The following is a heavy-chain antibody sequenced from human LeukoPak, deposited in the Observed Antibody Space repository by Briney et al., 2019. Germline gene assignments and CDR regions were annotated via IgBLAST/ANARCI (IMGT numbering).Heavy chain of an antibody. D-gene: IGHD1-14*01. CDR1: GGTFSSYA. V-gene: IGHV1-69*01. CDR3: ARDPRNRGPNWFDP. J-gene: IGHJ5*02. Sequence: ASVKVSCKASGGTFSSYAISWVRQAPGQGLEWMGGIIPIFGTANYAQKFQGRVTITADEFTSTAYMELSSLRSEDTAVYYCARDPRNRGPNWFDPWGQGTLVTVSS. CDR2: IIPIFGTA.